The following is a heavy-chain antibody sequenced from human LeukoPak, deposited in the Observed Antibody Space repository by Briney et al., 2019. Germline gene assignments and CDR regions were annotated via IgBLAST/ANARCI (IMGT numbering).Heavy chain of an antibody. Sequence: GASVKVSCKASGYTFTSNLIHWVRQASGQGLEWMGWINPNTGDTNYAQKFQGRVTMSRDTSISTAYMELSRLRSDDTAVYYCARTSWFGELYFQHWGQGTLVTVSS. CDR1: GYTFTSNL. J-gene: IGHJ1*01. CDR3: ARTSWFGELYFQH. CDR2: INPNTGDT. D-gene: IGHD3-10*01. V-gene: IGHV1-2*02.